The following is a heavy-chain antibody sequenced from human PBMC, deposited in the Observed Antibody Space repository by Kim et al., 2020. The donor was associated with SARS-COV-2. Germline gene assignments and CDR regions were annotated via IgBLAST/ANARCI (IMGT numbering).Heavy chain of an antibody. CDR1: GFTFSSYS. V-gene: IGHV3-21*01. Sequence: GGSLRLSCAASGFTFSSYSMNWVRQAPGKGLEWVSSISSSSSYIYYADSVKGRFTISRDNAKNSLYLQMNSLRAEDTAVYYCAIGVWSGPKTQQFDYWGQGTLVTVSS. CDR3: AIGVWSGPKTQQFDY. J-gene: IGHJ4*02. D-gene: IGHD3-3*01. CDR2: ISSSSSYI.